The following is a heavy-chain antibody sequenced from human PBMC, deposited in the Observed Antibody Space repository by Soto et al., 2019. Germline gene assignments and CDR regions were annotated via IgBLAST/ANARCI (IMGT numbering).Heavy chain of an antibody. CDR1: GFTFSSYA. V-gene: IGHV3-30-3*01. CDR3: ARSSSGSYLGWYYFDY. CDR2: ISYDGSNK. D-gene: IGHD3-10*01. Sequence: QVQLVESGGGVVQPGRSLRLSCAASGFTFSSYAMHWVRQAPGKGLEWVAVISYDGSNKYYADSVKGRFTISRDNSKNTLYLQMNSLRAEDTAVYYCARSSSGSYLGWYYFDYWGQGTLVTVSS. J-gene: IGHJ4*02.